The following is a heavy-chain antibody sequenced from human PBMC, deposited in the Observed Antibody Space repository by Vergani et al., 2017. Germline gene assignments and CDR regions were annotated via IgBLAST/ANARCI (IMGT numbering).Heavy chain of an antibody. CDR3: ARSLSGGYCSSTRGYGGAFDP. J-gene: IGHJ5*02. Sequence: EVQLVESGGGLVKPGGSLRLSCAASGFTFSSYSMNWVRQAPGHGLEWVSSISSSSSYIYYADSVKGRFTISRDNSKNSLYLQMSSLRAGDTAVYYCARSLSGGYCSSTRGYGGAFDPWGQRTLVTVSS. D-gene: IGHD2-2*03. V-gene: IGHV3-21*01. CDR1: GFTFSSYS. CDR2: ISSSSSYI.